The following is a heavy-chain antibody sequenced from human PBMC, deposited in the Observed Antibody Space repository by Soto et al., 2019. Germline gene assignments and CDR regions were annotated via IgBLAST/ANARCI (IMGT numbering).Heavy chain of an antibody. CDR1: GFTFSSYT. CDR2: ISGSSSYI. CDR3: ARADSSGYYPGFFDY. Sequence: GGSLRLSCAASGFTFSSYTMNWVRQAPGKVLEWVSFISGSSSYIYHADSVKGRFTSSRDDAKKSLFLQMNSLRAEDTAVYYCARADSSGYYPGFFDYWGQGTVVTVSS. V-gene: IGHV3-21*01. J-gene: IGHJ4*02. D-gene: IGHD6-19*01.